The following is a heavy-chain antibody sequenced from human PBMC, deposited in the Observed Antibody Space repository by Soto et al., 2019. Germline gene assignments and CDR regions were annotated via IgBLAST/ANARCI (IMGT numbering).Heavy chain of an antibody. CDR3: ARVQWLASHI. J-gene: IGHJ3*02. CDR1: GFTFSSYS. CDR2: ITTSSTTI. D-gene: IGHD6-19*01. Sequence: EVQLVESGGGLVKPGWSMRLSCAASGFTFSSYSMNWVRQAPGKGLEWVSTITTSSTTIYYEDSVKGRFTISRENAKTALYLQMKSLRVEDTAVYYCARVQWLASHIWGQGTIVTVSS. V-gene: IGHV3-21*01.